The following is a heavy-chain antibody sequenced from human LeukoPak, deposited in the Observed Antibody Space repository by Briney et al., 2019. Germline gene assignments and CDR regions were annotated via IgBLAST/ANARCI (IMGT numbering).Heavy chain of an antibody. CDR2: IIPILGIA. CDR1: GGTFSSYA. CDR3: ARDSFSQGGMDV. D-gene: IGHD3-16*01. J-gene: IGHJ6*02. V-gene: IGHV1-69*04. Sequence: SVKVSCKASGGTFSSYAISWVRQAPGQGLEWMGRIIPILGIANYAQKFQGRVTITADKSTSTAYMELSSLRSEDTAVYYCARDSFSQGGMDVWGQGTTVTVSS.